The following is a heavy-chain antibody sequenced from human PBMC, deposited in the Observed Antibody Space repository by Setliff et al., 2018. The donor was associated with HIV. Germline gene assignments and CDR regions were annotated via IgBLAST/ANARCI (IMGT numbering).Heavy chain of an antibody. D-gene: IGHD2-15*01. CDR1: GGSFSGYY. CDR2: INHSGST. J-gene: IGHJ4*02. CDR3: ARGTVVPYYLDY. V-gene: IGHV4-34*01. Sequence: SETLSLTCAVYGGSFSGYYWNWIRQPPGRGLEWIGEINHSGSTNYNPSLKSRVTISVDTSKNQFSLKLSSVTAADTAVYYCARGTVVPYYLDYWGQGTLVTVS.